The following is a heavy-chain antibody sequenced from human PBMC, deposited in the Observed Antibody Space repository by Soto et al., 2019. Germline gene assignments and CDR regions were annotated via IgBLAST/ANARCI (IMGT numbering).Heavy chain of an antibody. J-gene: IGHJ3*02. Sequence: ASVKVSCKASGDTFTTYDINWVRQATGHGLEWMGWINPNSGNIGYAQRFQGRVTMTTDTSTSTAYMELRSLRSDDTAVYYCARDRDGYNSLADAFDIWGQGTMVTVSS. CDR1: GDTFTTYD. CDR3: ARDRDGYNSLADAFDI. D-gene: IGHD5-12*01. CDR2: INPNSGNI. V-gene: IGHV1-8*01.